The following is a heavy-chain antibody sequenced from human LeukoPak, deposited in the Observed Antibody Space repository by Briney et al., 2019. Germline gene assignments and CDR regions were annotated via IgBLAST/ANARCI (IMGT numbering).Heavy chain of an antibody. D-gene: IGHD6-19*01. Sequence: GGSLRLSCAASGFTFSSYSMNWVRQAPGKGLEWVSSISSSSSYIYYADSVKGRFTISRDNAKNSLYLQMNSLRAEDTAVYYCARGGIAVARGVDYWGQGTLVTVPS. CDR1: GFTFSSYS. CDR3: ARGGIAVARGVDY. V-gene: IGHV3-21*01. CDR2: ISSSSSYI. J-gene: IGHJ4*02.